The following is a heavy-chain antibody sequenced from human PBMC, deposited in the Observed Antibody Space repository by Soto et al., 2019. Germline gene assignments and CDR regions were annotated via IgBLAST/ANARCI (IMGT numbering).Heavy chain of an antibody. J-gene: IGHJ4*02. Sequence: SETLSLTCTVSGGSISTYYWGWIRQPPGGTPEWIGYIYASGATTYNPSLESRVTMSVDMPNNEFSLELTSLTAADTAVYYCARSHSFDGSIYHYYFDFWGQGTLVTVSS. CDR2: IYASGAT. V-gene: IGHV4-59*01. D-gene: IGHD3-10*01. CDR1: GGSISTYY. CDR3: ARSHSFDGSIYHYYFDF.